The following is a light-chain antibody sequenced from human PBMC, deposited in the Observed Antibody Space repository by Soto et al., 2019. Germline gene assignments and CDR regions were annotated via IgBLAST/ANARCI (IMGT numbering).Light chain of an antibody. V-gene: IGKV3-11*01. J-gene: IGKJ4*01. Sequence: EIVLTQSPGTLSLSPGERATLSCRASQSVGSQLAWYQQKPGQAPRLLIYEASNRATGIPARFSGSGSGTDFTLTISNLEPEEFALYYCQQRSDWPLTYGGGTQVAI. CDR1: QSVGSQ. CDR2: EAS. CDR3: QQRSDWPLT.